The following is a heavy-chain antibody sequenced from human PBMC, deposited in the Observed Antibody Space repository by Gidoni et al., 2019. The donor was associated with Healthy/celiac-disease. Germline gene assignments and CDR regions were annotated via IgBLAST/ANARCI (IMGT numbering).Heavy chain of an antibody. J-gene: IGHJ5*02. D-gene: IGHD2-2*01. Sequence: EVQLVASGGGWVQPGRSLRLSCTASGFTFGADAMSWFRQAPGKGLEWVGFIRSKAYGGTTEYAASVKGRFTISRDDSKSIAYLQMNSLKTEDTAVYYCTRDNVVVPAAMEFWFDPWGQGTLVTVSS. V-gene: IGHV3-49*03. CDR3: TRDNVVVPAAMEFWFDP. CDR1: GFTFGADA. CDR2: IRSKAYGGTT.